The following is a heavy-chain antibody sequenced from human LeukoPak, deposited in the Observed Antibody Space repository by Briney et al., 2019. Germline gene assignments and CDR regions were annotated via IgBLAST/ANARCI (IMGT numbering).Heavy chain of an antibody. CDR1: GYIFTGDY. Sequence: ASVKVSCKASGYIFTGDYIHWMRQAPGQGLEWMGWINPNRGGTNYAQKFQGRVTMTRDTSISTAYMELSRLRSDDTAMYYCAKDVVRGVGPFDLWGQGTKDTVSS. CDR2: INPNRGGT. D-gene: IGHD3-10*01. V-gene: IGHV1-2*02. J-gene: IGHJ3*01. CDR3: AKDVVRGVGPFDL.